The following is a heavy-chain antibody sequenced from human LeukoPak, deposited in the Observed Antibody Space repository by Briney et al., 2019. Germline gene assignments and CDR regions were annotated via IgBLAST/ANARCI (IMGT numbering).Heavy chain of an antibody. CDR3: ARHPGTGPLGY. CDR2: IDPSDSYT. Sequence: GESLKISCQGSGYSFTSYWITWVRQMPGTGLEWMGRIDPSDSYTNYSPSFQGHVTISADKSISTAYLQWSSLKALDTAMYYCARHPGTGPLGYWGQGTLVTVSS. CDR1: GYSFTSYW. J-gene: IGHJ4*02. D-gene: IGHD1-1*01. V-gene: IGHV5-10-1*01.